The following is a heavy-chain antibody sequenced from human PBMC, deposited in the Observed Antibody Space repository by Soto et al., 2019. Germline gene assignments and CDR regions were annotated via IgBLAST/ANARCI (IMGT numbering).Heavy chain of an antibody. CDR2: IKQDGSEK. V-gene: IGHV3-7*01. J-gene: IGHJ6*03. Sequence: GGSLRLSCAASGFTFSSYWMSWVRQAPGKGLEWVANIKQDGSEKYYVESVKGRFTISRDNAKNSLYLQMNSLRAEDTAVYYCARELGSGYEPYMDVWGKGTTVTVSS. D-gene: IGHD5-12*01. CDR3: ARELGSGYEPYMDV. CDR1: GFTFSSYW.